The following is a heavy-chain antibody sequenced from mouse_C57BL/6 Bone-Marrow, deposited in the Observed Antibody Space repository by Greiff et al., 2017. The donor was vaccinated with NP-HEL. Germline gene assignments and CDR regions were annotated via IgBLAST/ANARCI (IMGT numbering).Heavy chain of an antibody. J-gene: IGHJ2*01. V-gene: IGHV1-26*01. D-gene: IGHD2-5*01. Sequence: EVQLQQSGPELVKPGASVKISCKASGYTFTDYYMNWVKQSHGKSLEWIGDINPNNGGTSYNQKFKGKATLTVDKSSSTAYMELRSLTSEDSAVYYCAFAGGYSNYERDYWGQGTTLTVSS. CDR2: INPNNGGT. CDR1: GYTFTDYY. CDR3: AFAGGYSNYERDY.